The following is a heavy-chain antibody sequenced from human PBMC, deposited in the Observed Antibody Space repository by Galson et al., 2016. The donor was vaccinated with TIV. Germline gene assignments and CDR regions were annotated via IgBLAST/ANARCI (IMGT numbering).Heavy chain of an antibody. D-gene: IGHD5-12*01. CDR1: GFTFSTYA. V-gene: IGHV3-23*01. CDR2: ISGRDGST. Sequence: SLRLSCAASGFTFSTYAMSWVRQAPGKGLEWVSGISGRDGSTYYADSVKGQFTISRDKSKNTLSLQMNSLRGEDTALYYCAKDSAYDYWFFDLWGRGTLVTVSS. CDR3: AKDSAYDYWFFDL. J-gene: IGHJ2*01.